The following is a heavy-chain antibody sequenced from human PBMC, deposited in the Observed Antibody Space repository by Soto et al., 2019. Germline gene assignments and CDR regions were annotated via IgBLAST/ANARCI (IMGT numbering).Heavy chain of an antibody. J-gene: IGHJ6*02. V-gene: IGHV4-34*01. Sequence: SETLSLTCAVYGGSFSGYYWSWIRQPPGKGLEWIGEINHSGSTNYNPSLKSRVTISVDTSKNQFSLKLSSVTAADTAVYYCARHPSIAARRGMDVWGQGTTVTVSS. D-gene: IGHD6-6*01. CDR2: INHSGST. CDR3: ARHPSIAARRGMDV. CDR1: GGSFSGYY.